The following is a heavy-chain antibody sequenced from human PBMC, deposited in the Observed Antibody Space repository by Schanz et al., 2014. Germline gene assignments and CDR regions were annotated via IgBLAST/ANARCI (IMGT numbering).Heavy chain of an antibody. V-gene: IGHV3-7*01. CDR1: GFTLTSYA. J-gene: IGHJ3*02. Sequence: EVQVVESGGGLVQPGGSLRLSCEASGFTLTSYALTWVRQAPGKGLEWVANIKQDESERSYVDSVKGRFTISRDNAKNSLYLQMNSLRAEDTAVYYCTRLVVTPLSDAFDIWGQGTLVTVSS. CDR3: TRLVVTPLSDAFDI. D-gene: IGHD2-21*02. CDR2: IKQDESER.